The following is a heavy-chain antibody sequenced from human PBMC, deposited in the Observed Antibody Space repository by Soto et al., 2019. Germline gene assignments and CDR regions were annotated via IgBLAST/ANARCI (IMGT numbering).Heavy chain of an antibody. Sequence: ASVKVSCKASGYTFTSYAMHWVRQAPGQRLEWMEWINAGNGNTIYAQKFQGRVTMTEDTSTDTAYMELSSLRSEDTAVYYCATTLDTIFGVVTSYSFDYWGQGTLVTVSS. J-gene: IGHJ4*02. CDR2: INAGNGNT. V-gene: IGHV1-3*01. CDR1: GYTFTSYA. D-gene: IGHD3-3*01. CDR3: ATTLDTIFGVVTSYSFDY.